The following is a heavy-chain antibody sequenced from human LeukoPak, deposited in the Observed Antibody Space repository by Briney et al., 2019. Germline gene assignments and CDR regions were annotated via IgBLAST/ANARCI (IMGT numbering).Heavy chain of an antibody. V-gene: IGHV3-74*01. CDR1: GFTFSDYW. Sequence: GGSLRLSCVASGFTFSDYWIHWVRQAPGKGLVWVSRISSDGDTTNYADSVKGRFTISRDNAKNTLYLQMNSLRVEDTAVYYCARDRGPRTGFMVREAYDYWGQGTLVTVSS. CDR3: ARDRGPRTGFMVREAYDY. D-gene: IGHD3-10*01. CDR2: ISSDGDTT. J-gene: IGHJ4*02.